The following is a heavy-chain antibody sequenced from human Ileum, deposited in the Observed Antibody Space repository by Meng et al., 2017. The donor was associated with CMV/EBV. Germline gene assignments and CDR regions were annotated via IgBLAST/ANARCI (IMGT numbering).Heavy chain of an antibody. D-gene: IGHD1-14*01. Sequence: GESLKISCAASGFTFSSYGMHWVRQAPGKGLEWVAFIRYDGSNKYYADSVKGRFTISRDNSKHTLYLQMNSLRPEDTAMYYCARGGYYFGTLDSWGQGTLVTVSS. V-gene: IGHV3-30*02. CDR3: ARGGYYFGTLDS. CDR2: IRYDGSNK. J-gene: IGHJ4*02. CDR1: GFTFSSYG.